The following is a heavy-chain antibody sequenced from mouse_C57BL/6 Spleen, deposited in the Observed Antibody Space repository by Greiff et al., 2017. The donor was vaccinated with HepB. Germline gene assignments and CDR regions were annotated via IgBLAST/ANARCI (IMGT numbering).Heavy chain of an antibody. CDR1: GFSFTSYG. Sequence: VQLVESGPGLVQPSQSLSITCTVSGFSFTSYGVHWVRQSPGKGLEWLGVIWSGGSTDYNAAFISRLSISKDNSKSQVFFKMNSLQADDTAIYYCARNPPYYYGSSYDAMDYWGQGTSVTVSS. CDR3: ARNPPYYYGSSYDAMDY. J-gene: IGHJ4*01. D-gene: IGHD1-1*01. CDR2: IWSGGST. V-gene: IGHV2-2*01.